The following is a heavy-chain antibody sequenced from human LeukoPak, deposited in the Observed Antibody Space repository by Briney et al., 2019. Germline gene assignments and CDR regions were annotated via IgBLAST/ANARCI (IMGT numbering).Heavy chain of an antibody. CDR3: ARRPHRGYFDTSGYYSGSDL. CDR2: ISGDGGST. D-gene: IGHD3-22*01. Sequence: GGSLRLSCTASGFTFTSYVMTWVRQAPGKGLEWLSTISGDGGSTFYADSVRGRFTVSRDNSKDTLYLQMNILRAEDTAFYYCARRPHRGYFDTSGYYSGSDLWGQGTLVTVSS. V-gene: IGHV3-23*01. CDR1: GFTFTSYV. J-gene: IGHJ5*02.